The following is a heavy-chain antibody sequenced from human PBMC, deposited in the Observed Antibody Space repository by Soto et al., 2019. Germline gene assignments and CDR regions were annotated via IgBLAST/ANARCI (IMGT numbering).Heavy chain of an antibody. CDR1: GFTFRNYA. D-gene: IGHD1-26*01. CDR3: ARKGLVEGRNHDAFDL. J-gene: IGHJ3*01. V-gene: IGHV3-23*04. CDR2: VGDGGGRT. Sequence: EVQLVESGGGLVQPGMSLRLSCEASGFTFRNYAMSWVRQGPGKGLEWVSSVGDGGGRTYYADSVKGRFTISTDNSNNTLILQMNSLRAEDTAVYYCARKGLVEGRNHDAFDLWGQGTMVIVSS.